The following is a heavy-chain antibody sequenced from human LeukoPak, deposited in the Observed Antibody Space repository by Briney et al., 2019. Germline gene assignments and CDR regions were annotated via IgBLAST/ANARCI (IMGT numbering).Heavy chain of an antibody. Sequence: GGSLRLSCAASGFTFSSYSMNWVRQAPGKGLEWVSSISSSSYIYYADSVKGRFTISRDNAKNSLYLQMNSLRAEDTAVYYCARDGVDRGFYDILTGYYTTALWGQGTLVTVSS. J-gene: IGHJ4*02. CDR3: ARDGVDRGFYDILTGYYTTAL. CDR1: GFTFSSYS. CDR2: ISSSSYI. D-gene: IGHD3-9*01. V-gene: IGHV3-21*01.